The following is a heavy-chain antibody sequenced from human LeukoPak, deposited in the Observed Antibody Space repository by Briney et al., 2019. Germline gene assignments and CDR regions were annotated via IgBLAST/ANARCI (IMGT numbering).Heavy chain of an antibody. J-gene: IGHJ4*02. Sequence: GGSLRLSCAASGLTFSSYAMSWVRQAPGKGLEWVSAISGSGGSTYYADSVKGRFTISRDNSKNTLYLQMNSLRAEDTAVYYCAKDSSSWSSFDYWGQGTLVTVSS. CDR1: GLTFSSYA. D-gene: IGHD6-13*01. V-gene: IGHV3-23*01. CDR2: ISGSGGST. CDR3: AKDSSSWSSFDY.